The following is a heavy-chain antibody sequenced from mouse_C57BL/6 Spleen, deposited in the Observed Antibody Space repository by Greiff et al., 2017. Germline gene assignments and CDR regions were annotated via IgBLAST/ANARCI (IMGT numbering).Heavy chain of an antibody. CDR3: ARPYEYDEGFDY. CDR2: INPSSGYT. J-gene: IGHJ3*01. D-gene: IGHD2-4*01. V-gene: IGHV1-7*01. Sequence: QVQLKQSGAELAKPGASVKLSCKASGFTFTSYWMHWVKQRPGQGLEWIGYINPSSGYTKYNHKFKDKATLTADKSSSTAYMQLSSLTYEASAVYCCARPYEYDEGFDYWGQGTLVTVSA. CDR1: GFTFTSYW.